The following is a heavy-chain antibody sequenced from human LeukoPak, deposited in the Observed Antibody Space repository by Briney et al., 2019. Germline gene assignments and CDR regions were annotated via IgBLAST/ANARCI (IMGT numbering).Heavy chain of an antibody. Sequence: GGSLRLSCAASGFTFSRFDMHWVRQATGKGLEWLSSIGTAGDTYYPGSVKGRFTISRENAKNSLYLQMNSLRAGDTAVYYCARGGTDSSTWYARVDYWGQGTLVTVSS. CDR3: ARGGTDSSTWYARVDY. V-gene: IGHV3-13*01. D-gene: IGHD6-13*01. CDR1: GFTFSRFD. J-gene: IGHJ4*02. CDR2: IGTAGDT.